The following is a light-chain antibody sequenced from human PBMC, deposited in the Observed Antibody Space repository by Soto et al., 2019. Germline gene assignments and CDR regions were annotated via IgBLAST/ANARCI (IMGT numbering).Light chain of an antibody. CDR2: GAS. CDR3: QQYGSSPPS. CDR1: QTVSSSY. J-gene: IGKJ1*01. Sequence: EIVLTQSPGTLSLSPGERATLSCRASQTVSSSYLAWYQQKPGQAPRLLISGASSRAAGIPDRFSGSASGTDFTLTISRLVPEDFAVYYCQQYGSSPPSFGQGTKVEIK. V-gene: IGKV3-20*01.